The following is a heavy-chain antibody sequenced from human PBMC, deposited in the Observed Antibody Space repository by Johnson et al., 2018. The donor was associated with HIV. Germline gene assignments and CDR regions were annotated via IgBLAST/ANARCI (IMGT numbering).Heavy chain of an antibody. J-gene: IGHJ3*02. CDR1: GFTFDYYG. CDR2: INWNGGSL. D-gene: IGHD4-23*01. CDR3: ARAVDYGGNSPSRAFDI. Sequence: VQLVESGGGVVRPGGSLRLSCAASGFTFDYYGMTWVRQTPGKGLEWVPGINWNGGSLGYADSVKGRFTISRDNAKNSLYLQMSSLRAEDTALYYCARAVDYGGNSPSRAFDIWGRGTLVTVSS. V-gene: IGHV3-20*04.